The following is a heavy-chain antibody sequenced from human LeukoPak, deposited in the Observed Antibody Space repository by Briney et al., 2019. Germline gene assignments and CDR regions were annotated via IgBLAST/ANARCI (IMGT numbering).Heavy chain of an antibody. CDR1: GGSISSGDYY. Sequence: SQTLSLTCTVSGGSISSGDYYWSWIRQPPGKGLEWIGCIYHSGSTYYNPSLKSRVTISVDTSKNQFSLKLSSVTAADTAVYYCARRRSGYCSSTSCRNWFDPWGQGTLVTVSS. V-gene: IGHV4-30-4*01. CDR2: IYHSGST. CDR3: ARRRSGYCSSTSCRNWFDP. J-gene: IGHJ5*02. D-gene: IGHD2-2*01.